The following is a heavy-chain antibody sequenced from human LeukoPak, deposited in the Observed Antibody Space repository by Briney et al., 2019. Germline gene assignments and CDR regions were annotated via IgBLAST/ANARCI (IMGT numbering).Heavy chain of an antibody. J-gene: IGHJ6*02. V-gene: IGHV3-48*02. Sequence: HPGGSLRLSCAASGLTFSTYAMNWVRQAPGKGLEWVSYISTNSSNIYYADSVKGRFTISRDNAKNSLYLQMNSLRDEDTAVYYCARGGSGYGDYYYFYGMDVWGQGTTVTVSS. CDR1: GLTFSTYA. CDR3: ARGGSGYGDYYYFYGMDV. CDR2: ISTNSSNI. D-gene: IGHD3-22*01.